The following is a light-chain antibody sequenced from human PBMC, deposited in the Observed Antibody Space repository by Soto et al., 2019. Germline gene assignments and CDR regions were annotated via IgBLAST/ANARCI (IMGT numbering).Light chain of an antibody. Sequence: EIVLTQAPGTLSLSSGERATLSCRASQSVRSNYLAWYQQQPGQAPRLLIYVASSRATGIPDRFGGSGSGTDFTLTISRLEPEDFAVYYCQQYASSPLTFGGGTKVEIK. V-gene: IGKV3-20*01. CDR1: QSVRSNY. CDR3: QQYASSPLT. CDR2: VAS. J-gene: IGKJ4*01.